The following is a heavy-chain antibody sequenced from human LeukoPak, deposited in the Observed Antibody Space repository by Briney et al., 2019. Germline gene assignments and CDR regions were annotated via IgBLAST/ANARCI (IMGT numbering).Heavy chain of an antibody. D-gene: IGHD7-27*01. Sequence: GGSLRLSCAASGFTFSSYAMNWVRQGPGKGLEWVSAISVSGNTYHADSVKGRFTISRDNAKNSLYLQMNSLRAEDTAVYYCARDDIWAFDYWGQGTLVTVSS. CDR1: GFTFSSYA. J-gene: IGHJ4*02. CDR2: ISVSGNT. V-gene: IGHV3-23*01. CDR3: ARDDIWAFDY.